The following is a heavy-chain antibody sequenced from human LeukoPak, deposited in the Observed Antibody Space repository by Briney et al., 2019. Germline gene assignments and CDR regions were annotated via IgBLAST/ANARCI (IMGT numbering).Heavy chain of an antibody. CDR2: IIPILSTT. CDR3: AMGIGNWFDP. J-gene: IGHJ5*02. D-gene: IGHD1-26*01. V-gene: IGHV1-69*13. CDR1: GGTFSTSA. Sequence: GASVKVSCMASGGTFSTSAISWVRQAPGQGLEWMGGIIPILSTTISAQKFQGRVTISADESTSTAYMELNTLRSEDTAVYYCAMGIGNWFDPWGQGTLVTVSS.